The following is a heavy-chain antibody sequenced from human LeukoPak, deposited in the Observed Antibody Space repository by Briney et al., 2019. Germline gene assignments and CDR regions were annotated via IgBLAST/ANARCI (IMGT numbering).Heavy chain of an antibody. CDR2: MNPNSGNT. J-gene: IGHJ4*02. D-gene: IGHD6-13*01. Sequence: ASVKVSCKASGYTFTSYDINWVRQATGQGLEWMGWMNPNSGNTGYAQKFQGRVTTTRNTSISTAYMELSSLRSEDTAVYYCARGIAAAGTPLEFDYWGQGTLVTVSS. CDR1: GYTFTSYD. CDR3: ARGIAAAGTPLEFDY. V-gene: IGHV1-8*01.